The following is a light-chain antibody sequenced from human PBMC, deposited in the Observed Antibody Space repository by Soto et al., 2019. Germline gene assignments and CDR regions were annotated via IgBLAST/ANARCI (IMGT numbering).Light chain of an antibody. Sequence: IVLSQSPGTLSLSPGERATLSCRASQSVSSIYLAWYQQKPGQAPRLLIYGASSRATGIPDRFTGSGSGTDFTLTISRLEPEDFVVYYCQQYGSSPLTFGGGTKVAIK. CDR3: QQYGSSPLT. J-gene: IGKJ4*01. V-gene: IGKV3-20*01. CDR1: QSVSSIY. CDR2: GAS.